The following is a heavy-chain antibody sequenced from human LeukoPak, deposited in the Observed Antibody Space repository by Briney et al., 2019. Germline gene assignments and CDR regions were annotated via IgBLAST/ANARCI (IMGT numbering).Heavy chain of an antibody. Sequence: GASVKVSCKASGYTFTSYGINWVRQAPGQGLEWMGWISAYSGDTNYAQKLQGRVTMTTDTSTNTAYMELRSLRSDDTALYYCARASISTMIRGVYSAAPDYWGQGTLVTASS. J-gene: IGHJ4*02. V-gene: IGHV1-18*01. D-gene: IGHD3-10*01. CDR2: ISAYSGDT. CDR1: GYTFTSYG. CDR3: ARASISTMIRGVYSAAPDY.